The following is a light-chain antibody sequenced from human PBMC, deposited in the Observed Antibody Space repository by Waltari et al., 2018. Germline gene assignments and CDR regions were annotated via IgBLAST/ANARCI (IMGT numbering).Light chain of an antibody. Sequence: SALTQPPSASGSPGQSVTIPCTGTSSAVGGSNFVSWYQHHPDKAPKLIIYEVTKRPSGVPDRFSGSKSGNTASLTVSGLQAEDEADYYCYSYAGNNDPYVFGTGTKVTVL. CDR2: EVT. CDR1: SSAVGGSNF. CDR3: YSYAGNNDPYV. V-gene: IGLV2-8*01. J-gene: IGLJ1*01.